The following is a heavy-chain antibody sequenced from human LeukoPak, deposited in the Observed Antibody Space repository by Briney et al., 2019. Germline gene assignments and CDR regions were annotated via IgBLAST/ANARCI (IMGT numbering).Heavy chain of an antibody. J-gene: IGHJ4*02. Sequence: SETLSLTCTVSAGSMSSYYCSWIRQPPGKGLEWIGYIYYSGSTNYNPSLKSRVTISVDTSKNQFTLKLSSVTAADAAVYYCARGESSGWSDYWGQGTLVTVSS. CDR2: IYYSGST. V-gene: IGHV4-59*01. D-gene: IGHD6-19*01. CDR1: AGSMSSYY. CDR3: ARGESSGWSDY.